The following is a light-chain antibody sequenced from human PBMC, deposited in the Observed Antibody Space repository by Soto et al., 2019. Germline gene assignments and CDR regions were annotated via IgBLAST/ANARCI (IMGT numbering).Light chain of an antibody. CDR1: SSNIGSNT. CDR3: AAWDDSLNGHVV. J-gene: IGLJ2*01. CDR2: SNN. Sequence: QSVLTQPPSASGTPGQRVTISCSGSSSNIGSNTVNWYQQLPATAPKLLIYSNNQRPSGVPDRFSGSKSGTSASLAISGLESDDEADYYCAAWDDSLNGHVVFGGGTKLTVL. V-gene: IGLV1-44*01.